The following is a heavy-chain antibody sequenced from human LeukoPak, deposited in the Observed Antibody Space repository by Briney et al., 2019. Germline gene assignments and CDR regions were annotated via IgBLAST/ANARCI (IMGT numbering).Heavy chain of an antibody. CDR3: ARVSMAWTGDY. CDR1: GGSISSGDYY. J-gene: IGHJ4*02. D-gene: IGHD2/OR15-2a*01. Sequence: PSETLSLTCTVSGGSISSGDYYWGWIRQPPGKGLEWIGSIYHSGSTYYNPSLKSRVTISVDTSKNQFSLKLSSVTAADTAVYYCARVSMAWTGDYWGQGTLVTVSS. V-gene: IGHV4-39*07. CDR2: IYHSGST.